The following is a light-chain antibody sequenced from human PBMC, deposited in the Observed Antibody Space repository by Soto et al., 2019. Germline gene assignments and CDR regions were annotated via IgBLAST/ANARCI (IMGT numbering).Light chain of an antibody. CDR1: SNDVGGYNY. Sequence: QSVLTQPASVSGSPGQSIAISCTGTSNDVGGYNYVSWYQQHPGKAPKLMIYDVSARPSGVSNRFSGSKSDNTASLTISGLQAEDEADYYCSSYTSSNTVVFGGGTQLTFL. V-gene: IGLV2-14*01. J-gene: IGLJ2*01. CDR2: DVS. CDR3: SSYTSSNTVV.